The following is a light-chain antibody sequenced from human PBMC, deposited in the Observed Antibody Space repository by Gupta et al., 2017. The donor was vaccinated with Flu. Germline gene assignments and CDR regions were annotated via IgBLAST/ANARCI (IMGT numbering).Light chain of an antibody. CDR2: LGS. CDR3: TQALPIPYT. V-gene: IGKV2-28*01. J-gene: IGKJ2*01. Sequence: DSVMTHSPLYLPVTPGEPASISCRSSQRLPQSDGYDYLAWFLQKPGQSPHLLIHLGSSWASGVPDRISGSESGTXITLKLXRVEAEDVGVYYCTQALPIPYTFGXGTKLEIK. CDR1: QRLPQSDGYDY.